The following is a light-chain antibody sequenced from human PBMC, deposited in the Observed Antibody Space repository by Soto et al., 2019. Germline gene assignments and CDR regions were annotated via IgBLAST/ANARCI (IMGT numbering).Light chain of an antibody. Sequence: VLTQPPSASGTPGQRITISCSGDTFNIGRNTVTWYQQLPGQAPKLLIYDNKQRPSGVPDRLSGSKSGTSASLAISGLQSEDEADYYCAAWDDSLSYFVFGTGTKVTVL. CDR1: TFNIGRNT. CDR2: DNK. J-gene: IGLJ1*01. V-gene: IGLV1-44*01. CDR3: AAWDDSLSYFV.